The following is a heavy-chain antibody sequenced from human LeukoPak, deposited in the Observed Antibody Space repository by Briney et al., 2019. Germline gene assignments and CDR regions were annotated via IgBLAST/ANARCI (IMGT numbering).Heavy chain of an antibody. CDR2: ARGTTDST. V-gene: IGHV3-23*01. CDR3: AKGGFLSHFDP. J-gene: IGHJ5*02. D-gene: IGHD3-16*02. Sequence: PGGSLRLSCPASGFTFSTYAMSWVRQAPGGGLEWASTARGTTDSTYYADSVKGQFTIHRDNSKNTLYLQMDSLRGDDTALYYCAKGGFLSHFDPWGQGTLVTVSS. CDR1: GFTFSTYA.